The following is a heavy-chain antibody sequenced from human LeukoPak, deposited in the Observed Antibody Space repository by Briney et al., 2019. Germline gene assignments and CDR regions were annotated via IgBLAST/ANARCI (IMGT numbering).Heavy chain of an antibody. Sequence: SETLSLTCTVSGCSISSYYWSWIRQPPEKGLEWIGYIYTSGSTNYHPSLKSRVTISVDQSKNKFSLKLNSVTAADTAVYYCARLDRFGANYYYMDVWGKGTSVTVPS. CDR3: ARLDRFGANYYYMDV. CDR2: IYTSGST. J-gene: IGHJ6*03. CDR1: GCSISSYY. D-gene: IGHD3-10*01. V-gene: IGHV4-4*09.